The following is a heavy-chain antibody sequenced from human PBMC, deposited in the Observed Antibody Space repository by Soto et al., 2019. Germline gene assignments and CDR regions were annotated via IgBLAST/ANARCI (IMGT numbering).Heavy chain of an antibody. Sequence: GWSLRLSCSACVLRLIAYTMGLVRLAAGRGLEWVATTSYDGSNKYYADSVKGRFTISRDNSKNTLYLQMNSLRAEDTAVYYCAKEGIGYYDFWSDAGPYYYYYMDVWGKGTTVTVSS. D-gene: IGHD3-3*01. CDR3: AKEGIGYYDFWSDAGPYYYYYMDV. CDR1: VLRLIAYT. J-gene: IGHJ6*03. CDR2: TSYDGSNK. V-gene: IGHV3-30*01.